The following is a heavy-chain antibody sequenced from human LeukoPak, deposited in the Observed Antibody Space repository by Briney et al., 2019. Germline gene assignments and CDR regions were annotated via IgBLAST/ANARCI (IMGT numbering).Heavy chain of an antibody. J-gene: IGHJ4*02. CDR3: ARRVGGYSGYALDS. Sequence: GGALEISWKGSGYRFTSYWIGGVGQLPGKGLGGMGIIYPGASDPRYSPSFQAPLTISADKSISTAYLQWSSLRASDTATYYCARRVGGYSGYALDSWGQGTLVTVSS. CDR2: IYPGASDP. CDR1: GYRFTSYW. V-gene: IGHV5-51*01. D-gene: IGHD5-12*01.